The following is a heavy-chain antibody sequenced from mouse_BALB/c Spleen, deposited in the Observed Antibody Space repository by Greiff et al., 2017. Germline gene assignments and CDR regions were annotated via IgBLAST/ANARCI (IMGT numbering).Heavy chain of an antibody. CDR3: ARDGGYGNWSLYWYFDV. CDR1: GFTFSDYY. Sequence: EVQRVESGGGLVKPGGSLKLSCAASGFTFSDYYMYWVRQTPEKRLEWVATISDGGSYTYYPDSVKGRFTISRDNAKNNLYLQMSSLKSEDTAMYYCARDGGYGNWSLYWYFDVWGAGTTVTVSS. D-gene: IGHD2-1*01. CDR2: ISDGGSYT. J-gene: IGHJ1*01. V-gene: IGHV5-4*02.